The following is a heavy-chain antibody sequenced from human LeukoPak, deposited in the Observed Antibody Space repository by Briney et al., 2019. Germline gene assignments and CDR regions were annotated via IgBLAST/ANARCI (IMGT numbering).Heavy chain of an antibody. CDR3: ARIDACGAANP. CDR1: GHSMTTGSYY. J-gene: IGHJ5*02. D-gene: IGHD2-21*01. Sequence: SETLSLTCTVSGHSMTTGSYYWSWIRKPAGKGLEWIGCVYTGGSTEYNPSLESRVIISMDTSKNQFSLRLRSVTAADTAIYYCARIDACGAANPWGQGTVVTVSS. CDR2: VYTGGST. V-gene: IGHV4-61*02.